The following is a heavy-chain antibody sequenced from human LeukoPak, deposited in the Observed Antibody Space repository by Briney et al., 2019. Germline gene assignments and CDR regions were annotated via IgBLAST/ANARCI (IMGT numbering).Heavy chain of an antibody. D-gene: IGHD2-15*01. J-gene: IGHJ5*02. CDR2: IYYSGST. CDR1: GGSISSYY. CDR3: ARAPVAATYWFDP. Sequence: SETLSLTCTVSGGSISSYYWSWIRQPPGKGLEWLGYIYYSGSTNYNPSLKGRVTISVDTSKTQFSLKLSSVTAADTAVYYCARAPVAATYWFDPWGQGTLVTVSS. V-gene: IGHV4-59*01.